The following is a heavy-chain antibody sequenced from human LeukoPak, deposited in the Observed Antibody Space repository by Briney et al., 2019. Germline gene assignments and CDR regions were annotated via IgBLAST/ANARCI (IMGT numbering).Heavy chain of an antibody. D-gene: IGHD2-2*01. Sequence: SETLSLTCAVSGGSFSSNDWWSWVRQPPGKGLEWIGEISHSVITNYNPSLKSRVTISVDKSKNQFSLKLSSVPAADTAVYYCARTTFRRYCSSTSCAEGDYYYYGMDVWGQGTTVTVSS. CDR3: ARTTFRRYCSSTSCAEGDYYYYGMDV. J-gene: IGHJ6*02. V-gene: IGHV4-4*02. CDR1: GGSFSSNDW. CDR2: ISHSVIT.